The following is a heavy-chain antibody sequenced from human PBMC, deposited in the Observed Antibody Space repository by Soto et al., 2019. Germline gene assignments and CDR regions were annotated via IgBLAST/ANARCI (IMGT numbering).Heavy chain of an antibody. CDR2: IYFSGTT. CDR1: GDSIPSSRYY. D-gene: IGHD1-20*01. CDR3: ATSTTRPNWTYHC. Sequence: QLQLQESGPGLVKPSETLSLTCTVSGDSIPSSRYYWGWIRQPPGTGLEWIGSIYFSGTTYYNPSLKTRVTISVDTSTSNFSLTLRSVTAADTAVYYCATSTTRPNWTYHCWGRGTLVTVSS. J-gene: IGHJ4*02. V-gene: IGHV4-39*01.